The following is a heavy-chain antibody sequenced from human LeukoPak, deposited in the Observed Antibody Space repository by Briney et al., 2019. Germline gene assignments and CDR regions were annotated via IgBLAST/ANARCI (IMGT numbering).Heavy chain of an antibody. CDR1: GFTFSSYA. CDR3: AKYEGRGSSSQFDP. D-gene: IGHD6-6*01. Sequence: GGSLRLSCAASGFTFSSYAMSWVRQAPGKGLEWVSAISGSGGSTYYADSVKGRFTISRDNSENTLYLQMNSLRAEDTAVYYCAKYEGRGSSSQFDPWGQGTLVTVSS. J-gene: IGHJ5*02. V-gene: IGHV3-23*01. CDR2: ISGSGGST.